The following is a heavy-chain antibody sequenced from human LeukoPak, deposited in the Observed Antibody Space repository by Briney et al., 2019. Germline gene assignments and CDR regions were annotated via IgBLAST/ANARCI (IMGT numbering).Heavy chain of an antibody. CDR3: ARESETHLYSSSWYYFDY. CDR1: GGSISSYY. CDR2: IYYSGST. Sequence: SETLSLTCTVSGGSISSYYWSWIRQPPGKGLEWIGYIYYSGSTNYNPSLKSRVTISVDTSKNQFSLKLSSVTAADTAVYYCARESETHLYSSSWYYFDYWGQGTLVTVSS. V-gene: IGHV4-59*01. D-gene: IGHD6-13*01. J-gene: IGHJ4*02.